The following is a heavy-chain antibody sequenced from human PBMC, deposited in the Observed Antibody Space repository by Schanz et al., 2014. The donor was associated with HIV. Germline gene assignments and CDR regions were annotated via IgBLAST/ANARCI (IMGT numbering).Heavy chain of an antibody. J-gene: IGHJ4*02. CDR3: ARDFGSYPRTKVPDD. Sequence: QLLLVQSGTEVTKPGSSVTVSCAASGGTLRTYVVNWVRQAPGQGLEWLGGISPTSGTADYAQKFQDRVTITADESTEMAYLELRSLRSEDTALYYCARDFGSYPRTKVPDDWGQGTLVIVSS. CDR1: GGTLRTYV. V-gene: IGHV1-69*01. D-gene: IGHD1-1*01. CDR2: ISPTSGTA.